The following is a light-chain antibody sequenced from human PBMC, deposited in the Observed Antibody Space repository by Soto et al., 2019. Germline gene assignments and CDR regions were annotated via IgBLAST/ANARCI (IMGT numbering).Light chain of an antibody. J-gene: IGKJ1*01. CDR2: WAS. Sequence: DIVMTQSPDSLAVSLGERATINCKSSQSLFYSSNNKNYLAWFQLKPGQPPKLLINWASTRESGVPDRFSGSGSGTDFTLTISSLQAEDVAVYYCQQFYSPPWTFGQGTTVEIK. CDR1: QSLFYSSNNKNY. V-gene: IGKV4-1*01. CDR3: QQFYSPPWT.